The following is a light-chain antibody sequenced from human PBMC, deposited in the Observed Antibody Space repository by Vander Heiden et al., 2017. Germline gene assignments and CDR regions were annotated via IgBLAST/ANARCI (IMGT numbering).Light chain of an antibody. CDR1: LDISTY. J-gene: IGKJ5*01. CDR3: QQANGFPPT. Sequence: DIQITQSPSSVSASVGDRVTITFRASLDISTYLAWYQQKPGKAPKLLIYGTSTLMSDVPSRFRGSGNGTDFTLTISSLQPEDSATYYCQQANGFPPTFGQGTRLEI. V-gene: IGKV1-12*01. CDR2: GTS.